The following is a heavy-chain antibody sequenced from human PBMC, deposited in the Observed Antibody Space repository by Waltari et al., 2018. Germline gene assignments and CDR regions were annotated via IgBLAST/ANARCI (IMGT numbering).Heavy chain of an antibody. D-gene: IGHD2-15*01. CDR3: ARYSLKFLQIDP. V-gene: IGHV4-38-2*02. CDR1: GYSLSSGYY. Sequence: QVQLQESGPGLVKPSETLSLTCTVSGYSLSSGYYWGWIRQPPGKGLEWIGSIYHSGSTYYNPSLKSRVTISVDTSKNQFSLKLSSVTAADTAVYYCARYSLKFLQIDPWGQGTLVTVSS. J-gene: IGHJ5*02. CDR2: IYHSGST.